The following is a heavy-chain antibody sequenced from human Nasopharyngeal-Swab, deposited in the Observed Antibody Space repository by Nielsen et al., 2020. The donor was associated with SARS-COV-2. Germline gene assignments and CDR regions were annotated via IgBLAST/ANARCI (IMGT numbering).Heavy chain of an antibody. V-gene: IGHV1-18*01. Sequence: ASVKVSCKASGYTFTTYGISWVRQAPGQGLEWMGWLSAYNGNRNYAQKFQGRVTMTTDPSTSTAYIELRSLRSDDTAVYYCARNRDPSMLEYLHDMDVWGQGTTVTVSS. CDR3: ARNRDPSMLEYLHDMDV. J-gene: IGHJ6*02. CDR2: LSAYNGNR. D-gene: IGHD2/OR15-2a*01. CDR1: GYTFTTYG.